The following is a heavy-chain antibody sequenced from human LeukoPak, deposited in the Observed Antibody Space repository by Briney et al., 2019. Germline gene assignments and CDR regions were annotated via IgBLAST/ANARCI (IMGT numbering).Heavy chain of an antibody. Sequence: GASVKVSCKASGYTFTSYAMHWVRQAPGQRLEWMGWINAGNGNTKYSQKFQGRVTIARDTSASKAYMELSSLRSEDTAVYYCARTLIVVVPAASDYWGQGTLVTVSS. V-gene: IGHV1-3*01. CDR1: GYTFTSYA. CDR2: INAGNGNT. CDR3: ARTLIVVVPAASDY. D-gene: IGHD2-2*01. J-gene: IGHJ4*02.